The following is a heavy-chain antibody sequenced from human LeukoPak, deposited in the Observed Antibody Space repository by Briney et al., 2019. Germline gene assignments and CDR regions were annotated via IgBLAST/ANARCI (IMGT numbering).Heavy chain of an antibody. V-gene: IGHV3-20*04. D-gene: IGHD3-10*01. CDR3: ARDLAPEGVSN. CDR1: GFTFDDYG. Sequence: GGSLRLSCVASGFTFDDYGMSWVRQAPGQGPEWVSDINWNGASRRYADSVKGRFTISRDNAKKSLYLQMNSLRAEDTAVYYCARDLAPEGVSNWGQGTLVTVSS. CDR2: INWNGASR. J-gene: IGHJ4*02.